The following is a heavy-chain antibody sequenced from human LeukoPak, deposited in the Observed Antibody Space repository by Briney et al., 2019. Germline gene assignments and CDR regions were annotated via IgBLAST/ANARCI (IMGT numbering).Heavy chain of an antibody. CDR3: ARAAHSSGWYFDY. D-gene: IGHD6-19*01. CDR2: GDYSGGT. Sequence: SETLSLTCTVSGDSFTSVTDYWAWIRQPPGKGLEWIATGDYSGGTYYNPSLESRVAISADMSKNQISLQLTSVTGADTAVYYCARAAHSSGWYFDYWGQGTLVTVSS. V-gene: IGHV4-39*07. J-gene: IGHJ4*02. CDR1: GDSFTSVTDY.